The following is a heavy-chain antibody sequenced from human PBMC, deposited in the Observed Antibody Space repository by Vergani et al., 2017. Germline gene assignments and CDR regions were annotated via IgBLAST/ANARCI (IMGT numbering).Heavy chain of an antibody. CDR3: ARRAERWETLLRDDFDV. Sequence: QVQLQESGPGLVKPSETLSLTCTVSGGSISSYYWSWIRQPLGKGLEWIGEINHSGTINYNPTLKSPFNVSIDTSRDHFSLKLRSVSAADTAVYFCARRAERWETLLRDDFDVWGQGTFVTVSP. V-gene: IGHV4-34*10. CDR1: GGSISSYY. D-gene: IGHD1-26*01. CDR2: INHSGTI. J-gene: IGHJ3*01.